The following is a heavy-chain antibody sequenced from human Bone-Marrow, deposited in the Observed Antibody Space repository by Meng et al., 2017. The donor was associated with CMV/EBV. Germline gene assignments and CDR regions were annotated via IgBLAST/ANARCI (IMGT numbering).Heavy chain of an antibody. J-gene: IGHJ4*02. V-gene: IGHV4-34*01. CDR2: ISDSGST. CDR1: GESFSDHY. D-gene: IGHD6-19*01. Sequence: SETLSLTCAVYGESFSDHYWTWNRQPPEKGLEWIAEISDSGSTNYNPSLKSRVIISVDTSKNQFSLKVTSVTAADTAVYYCARRSRYGSGWYVDYWGQGTLVTVSS. CDR3: ARRSRYGSGWYVDY.